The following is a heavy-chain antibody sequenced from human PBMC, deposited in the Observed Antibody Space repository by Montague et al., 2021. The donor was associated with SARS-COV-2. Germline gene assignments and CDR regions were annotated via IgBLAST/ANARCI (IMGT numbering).Heavy chain of an antibody. Sequence: SETLSLTRSVSGGSISSYYWSWIRQPAGKGLEWIGRIYPSGTTKYNPSLRSRVTMSVDTSKNQLSLKLRSVTAADTAVYYCARDHCSSTSCYIAYYYYMGVWGKGTTVTVSS. J-gene: IGHJ6*03. CDR3: ARDHCSSTSCYIAYYYYMGV. V-gene: IGHV4-4*07. CDR2: IYPSGTT. D-gene: IGHD2-2*02. CDR1: GGSISSYY.